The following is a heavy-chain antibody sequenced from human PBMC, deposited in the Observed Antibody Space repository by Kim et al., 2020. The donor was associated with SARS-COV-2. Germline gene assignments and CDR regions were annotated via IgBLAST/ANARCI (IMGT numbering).Heavy chain of an antibody. CDR3: ARVPYVWGSYRYTGMIY. V-gene: IGHV4-61*01. J-gene: IGHJ4*02. CDR2: IYYSGST. D-gene: IGHD3-16*02. CDR1: GGSVSSGSYY. Sequence: SETLSLTCTVSGGSVSSGSYYWSWIRQPPGKGLEWIGYIYYSGSTNYNPSLKSRVTISVDTSKNQFSLKLSSVTAADTAVYYCARVPYVWGSYRYTGMIYWGQGTLVTVSS.